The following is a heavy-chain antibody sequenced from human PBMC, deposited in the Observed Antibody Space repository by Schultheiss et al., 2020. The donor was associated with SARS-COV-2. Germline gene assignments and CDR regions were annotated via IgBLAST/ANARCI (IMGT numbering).Heavy chain of an antibody. Sequence: GGSLRLSCAASGFTVSNNYMSWVRQAPGKGLEWVSVIYSGGRIYYADSVKGRFAISRDNSKTTLYLQMNSLRAEDTAVYYCARDRQDFDYWGQGTLVTVSS. CDR1: GFTVSNNY. V-gene: IGHV3-66*01. CDR2: IYSGGRI. J-gene: IGHJ4*02. CDR3: ARDRQDFDY.